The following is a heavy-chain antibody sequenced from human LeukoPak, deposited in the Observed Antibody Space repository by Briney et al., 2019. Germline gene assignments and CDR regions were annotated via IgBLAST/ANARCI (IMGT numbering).Heavy chain of an antibody. J-gene: IGHJ6*02. CDR1: GFTSSSYW. Sequence: GGSLRLSCAASGFTSSSYWMTWVRQAPGKGLEWVANIKQDGNEKYYVDSVKGRFTISRDNAKSSLYLQMNSLRAEDTAVYYCAKVPLRYYDSSGYPPFYGMDVWGQGTTVTVSS. D-gene: IGHD3-22*01. CDR2: IKQDGNEK. V-gene: IGHV3-7*03. CDR3: AKVPLRYYDSSGYPPFYGMDV.